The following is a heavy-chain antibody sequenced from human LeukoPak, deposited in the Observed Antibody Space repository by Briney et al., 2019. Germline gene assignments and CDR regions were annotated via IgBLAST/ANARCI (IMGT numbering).Heavy chain of an antibody. CDR2: IIPILGIA. CDR3: AREGEGYSHGSREGYNWFDP. J-gene: IGHJ5*02. D-gene: IGHD5-18*01. CDR1: GGTFSSYA. Sequence: ASVKVSCKASGGTFSSYAISWVRQAPGQGLEWMGRIIPILGIANYAQKFQGRVTITADKSTSTAYMELSSLRSEDTAVYYCAREGEGYSHGSREGYNWFDPWGQGTLITVSS. V-gene: IGHV1-69*04.